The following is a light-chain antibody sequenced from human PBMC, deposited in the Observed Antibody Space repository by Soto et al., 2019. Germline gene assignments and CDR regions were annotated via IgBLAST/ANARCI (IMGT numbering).Light chain of an antibody. V-gene: IGKV3-11*01. Sequence: EIVLTQSPATLSLSPGEGAALSCRASQSVSDFLAWYQQKPGQVPRLLIYEASRRATGIPARFSGSGSGTDFTLVISSLEPEDFAVYYCQQRYNWPWTFGQGTKVDI. CDR2: EAS. CDR3: QQRYNWPWT. CDR1: QSVSDF. J-gene: IGKJ1*01.